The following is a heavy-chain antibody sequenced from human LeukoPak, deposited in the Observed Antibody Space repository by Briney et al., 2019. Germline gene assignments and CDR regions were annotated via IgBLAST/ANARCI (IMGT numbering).Heavy chain of an antibody. V-gene: IGHV3-11*06. CDR1: GFTFSDCY. J-gene: IGHJ4*02. CDR2: ISSASSYT. Sequence: GGSLRLSCAVSGFTFSDCYMSWIRQAPGKGLEWVSYISSASSYTNYADSVKGRFTISRDNAKNLLYLQMNSLRGEDTAVYYCARGRHCSGGRCYSDFDSWGQGTLVTVSS. D-gene: IGHD2-15*01. CDR3: ARGRHCSGGRCYSDFDS.